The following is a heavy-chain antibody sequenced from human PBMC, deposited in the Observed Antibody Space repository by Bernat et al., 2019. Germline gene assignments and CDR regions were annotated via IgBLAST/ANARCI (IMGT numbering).Heavy chain of an antibody. CDR3: ARSPGSYPYFDF. D-gene: IGHD1-26*01. V-gene: IGHV1-3*01. CDR2: INAGNTDT. J-gene: IGHJ4*02. CDR1: GYTFITYA. Sequence: QVHLVQSGAEVKNPGASVKVSCKASGYTFITYAMHWVRQAPGQRLEWMGWINAGNTDTKYSQTFQGRATITGDTSASTAYLELSSLRSEDTAIYYCARSPGSYPYFDFWGQGTLVTVYS.